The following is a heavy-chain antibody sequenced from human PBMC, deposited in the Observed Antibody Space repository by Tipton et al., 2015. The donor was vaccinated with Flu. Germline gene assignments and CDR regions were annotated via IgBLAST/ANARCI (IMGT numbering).Heavy chain of an antibody. Sequence: TLSLTCTVSGGSISSSSYYWGWIRQPPGKGLEWIGSIYYSGSTYYNPSLKSRVTISVDTSMNQFSLKLSSVTAADTAVYYCARGDSSGFNHAFDIWGQGTMVTVSS. CDR3: ARGDSSGFNHAFDI. V-gene: IGHV4-39*07. CDR1: GGSISSSSYY. CDR2: IYYSGST. D-gene: IGHD3-22*01. J-gene: IGHJ3*02.